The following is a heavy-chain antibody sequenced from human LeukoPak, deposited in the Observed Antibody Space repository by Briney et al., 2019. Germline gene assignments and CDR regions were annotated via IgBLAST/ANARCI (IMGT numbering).Heavy chain of an antibody. CDR3: ARGDYGSEVDY. Sequence: GGSLRLSCAASGFTFSSYTMNWVRQAPGKGLEWVSSISSSNSIYYADSVKGRFTISRDNAKNTLYLQMNTLRAEDTAVYYCARGDYGSEVDYWGQGTLVTVSS. V-gene: IGHV3-21*01. J-gene: IGHJ4*02. CDR2: ISSSNSI. D-gene: IGHD3-10*01. CDR1: GFTFSSYT.